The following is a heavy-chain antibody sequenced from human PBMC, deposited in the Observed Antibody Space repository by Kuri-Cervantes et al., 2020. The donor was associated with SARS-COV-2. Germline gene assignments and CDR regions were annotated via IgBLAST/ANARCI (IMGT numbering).Heavy chain of an antibody. V-gene: IGHV1-18*01. CDR2: ISAYNGNT. D-gene: IGHD6-13*01. CDR1: GYTFTSYG. J-gene: IGHJ6*03. CDR3: ARERGSWYVPLRTYYYYYMDV. Sequence: ASVKVFCKASGYTFTSYGISWVRQAPGQGLEWMGWISAYNGNTNYAQKLQGRVTMTTDTSTSTAYMELRSLRSDDTAVYYCARERGSWYVPLRTYYYYYMDVWGKGTTVTVSS.